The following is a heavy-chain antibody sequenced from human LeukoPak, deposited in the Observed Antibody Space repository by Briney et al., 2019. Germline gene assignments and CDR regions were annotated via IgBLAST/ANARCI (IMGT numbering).Heavy chain of an antibody. Sequence: SETLSLTCTVSGGSISSYYWSWIRQPPGKGLEWIGYIYYSGSTNYNPSLKSRVTISVDTSKNQFSLKLSSVTAADTAVYYCARSRGANAFDIWGQGTMATVSS. D-gene: IGHD1-26*01. CDR2: IYYSGST. J-gene: IGHJ3*02. V-gene: IGHV4-59*08. CDR1: GGSISSYY. CDR3: ARSRGANAFDI.